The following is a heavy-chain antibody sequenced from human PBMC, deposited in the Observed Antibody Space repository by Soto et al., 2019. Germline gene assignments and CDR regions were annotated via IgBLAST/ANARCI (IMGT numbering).Heavy chain of an antibody. CDR3: ARVLAPLYYGSVDP. J-gene: IGHJ5*02. Sequence: ASVKVSCKASGYTFTGHNMHWVRQAPGQGLEWMGWINPNSGGTNYAQKFQGRVTMTRDTSISTAYMELSRLRSDDTAVYYCARVLAPLYYGSVDPWGQGTLVTVSS. D-gene: IGHD3-10*01. CDR1: GYTFTGHN. V-gene: IGHV1-2*02. CDR2: INPNSGGT.